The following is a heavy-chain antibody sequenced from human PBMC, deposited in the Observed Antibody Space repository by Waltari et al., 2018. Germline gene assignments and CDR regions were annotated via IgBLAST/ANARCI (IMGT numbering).Heavy chain of an antibody. V-gene: IGHV4-39*07. D-gene: IGHD6-13*01. CDR2: IYYSGST. J-gene: IGHJ4*02. Sequence: QLQLQESGPGLVKPSETLSLTCTVSGGSISSSSYYWGWIRQPPGKGLEWIGSIYYSGSTYYNPSLKSRVTISVDTSKNQFSLKLSSVTAADTAVYYCAIRSLYSSSWYNGDYWGQGTLVTVSS. CDR3: AIRSLYSSSWYNGDY. CDR1: GGSISSSSYY.